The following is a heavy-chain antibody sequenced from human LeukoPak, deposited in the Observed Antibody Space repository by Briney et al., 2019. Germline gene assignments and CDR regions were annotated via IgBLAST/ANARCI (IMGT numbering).Heavy chain of an antibody. CDR2: ISAYNGNT. Sequence: GASVKVSSKASGYTFTSYGISWVRQAPGQGLEWMGWISAYNGNTNYAQKLQGRVTMTKDTSTSTAYMELRSLRSDDTAVYYCARCVGHESTSYFDGLNWFDPWGQGTLVTVSS. J-gene: IGHJ5*02. CDR1: GYTFTSYG. D-gene: IGHD2-2*01. V-gene: IGHV1-18*01. CDR3: ARCVGHESTSYFDGLNWFDP.